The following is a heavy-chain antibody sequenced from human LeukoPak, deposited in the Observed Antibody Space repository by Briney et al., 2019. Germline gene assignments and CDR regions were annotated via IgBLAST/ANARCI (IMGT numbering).Heavy chain of an antibody. CDR2: INPDGSAK. D-gene: IGHD3-3*02. CDR3: ARHFSTYSYGLDV. V-gene: IGHV3-7*01. J-gene: IGHJ6*02. CDR1: GFTFSNFW. Sequence: GGSLRLSCAASGFTFSNFWMSWVRQAPGKGLEWVANINPDGSAKYYVDSVKGRFTISRDNAENSLYLQMNSLRPEDTAVYYYARHFSTYSYGLDVWGQGTTVTVSS.